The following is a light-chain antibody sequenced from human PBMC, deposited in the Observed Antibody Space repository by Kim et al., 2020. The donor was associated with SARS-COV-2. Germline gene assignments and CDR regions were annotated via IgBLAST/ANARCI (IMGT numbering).Light chain of an antibody. J-gene: IGLJ3*02. Sequence: GQSITISWTGSSTDVGGYNFVSWYQQHPGKAPKLLIYDVTQRPSGVSNRFSGSKSGDRASLTISGLQTEDEADYYCCSYTTPTHWVFGGGTQLTVL. V-gene: IGLV2-14*03. CDR1: STDVGGYNF. CDR2: DVT. CDR3: CSYTTPTHWV.